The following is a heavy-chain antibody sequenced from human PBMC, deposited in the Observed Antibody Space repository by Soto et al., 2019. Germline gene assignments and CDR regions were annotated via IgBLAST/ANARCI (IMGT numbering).Heavy chain of an antibody. V-gene: IGHV1-69*06. CDR3: AMTSHPYYDFWSGYYSWVDP. Sequence: ASVKVSCKASGGTFSSYAISWVRQAPGQGLEWMGGIIPIFGTANYAQKFQGRVTITADKSTSTAYMELRSLRSDDTAVYYCAMTSHPYYDFWSGYYSWVDPWGQGTLVTVSS. J-gene: IGHJ5*02. CDR1: GGTFSSYA. D-gene: IGHD3-3*01. CDR2: IIPIFGTA.